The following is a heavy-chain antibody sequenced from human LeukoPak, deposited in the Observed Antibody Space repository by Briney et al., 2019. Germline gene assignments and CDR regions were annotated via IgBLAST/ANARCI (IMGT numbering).Heavy chain of an antibody. V-gene: IGHV3-7*01. Sequence: GGSLRLSCAASGFTFSSYWMSWVRQAPGEGLEWVANIKQDGSEKYYVDSVKGRFTISRENAKNSLYLQMNSLRAEDTAVYYCARSGQRWLQFYYFDYWGQGTLVTVSS. CDR1: GFTFSSYW. J-gene: IGHJ4*02. D-gene: IGHD5-24*01. CDR2: IKQDGSEK. CDR3: ARSGQRWLQFYYFDY.